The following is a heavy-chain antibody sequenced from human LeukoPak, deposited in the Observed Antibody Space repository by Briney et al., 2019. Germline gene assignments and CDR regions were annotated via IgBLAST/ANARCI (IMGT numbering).Heavy chain of an antibody. Sequence: PSETLSLTCIVSGGSISSSGYYWGWIRQPPGKGLEWIGSIYYSGITYYNPSLKSRVTISADTSQNQFSLKLSSVTAADTAVYYCASRKLGNDYWGQGTLVTVSS. CDR1: GGSISSSGYY. D-gene: IGHD7-27*01. CDR2: IYYSGIT. J-gene: IGHJ4*02. CDR3: ASRKLGNDY. V-gene: IGHV4-39*07.